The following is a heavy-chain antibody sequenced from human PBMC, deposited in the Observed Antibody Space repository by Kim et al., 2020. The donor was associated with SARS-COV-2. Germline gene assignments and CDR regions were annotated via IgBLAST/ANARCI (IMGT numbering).Heavy chain of an antibody. J-gene: IGHJ6*03. Sequence: GGSLRLSCAASGFTFSSYAMSWVRQAPGKGLEWVSAISGSGGSTYYADSVKGRFTISRDNSKNTLYLQMNSLRAEDTAVYYCAKAYYDFWSGYPDDYYYYMDVWGKGTTVTVSS. CDR3: AKAYYDFWSGYPDDYYYYMDV. V-gene: IGHV3-23*01. CDR2: ISGSGGST. CDR1: GFTFSSYA. D-gene: IGHD3-3*01.